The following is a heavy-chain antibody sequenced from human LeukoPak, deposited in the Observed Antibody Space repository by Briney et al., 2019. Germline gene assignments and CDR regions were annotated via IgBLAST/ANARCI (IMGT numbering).Heavy chain of an antibody. Sequence: ASVKVSCKASGCTFSSYAISWVRQAPGQGLEWMGGIIPIFGTANYAQKFQGRVTITTDESTSTAYMELSSLSSEDTAVYYCARGMVVGGFTFDIWGQGTMVTVSS. D-gene: IGHD3-22*01. V-gene: IGHV1-69*05. CDR1: GCTFSSYA. CDR3: ARGMVVGGFTFDI. J-gene: IGHJ3*02. CDR2: IIPIFGTA.